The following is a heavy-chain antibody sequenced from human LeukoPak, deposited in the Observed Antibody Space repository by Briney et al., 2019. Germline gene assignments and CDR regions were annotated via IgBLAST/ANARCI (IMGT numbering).Heavy chain of an antibody. CDR1: GGSFSVYY. CDR3: ASVKLRFLEWSERNNWFDP. CDR2: INHSGST. V-gene: IGHV4-34*01. J-gene: IGHJ5*02. Sequence: SETLSLTCAVYGGSFSVYYWSWIRQPPGKGLEWIGEINHSGSTNYNPSLKSRVTISVDTSKNQFSLKLSSVTAADTAVYYCASVKLRFLEWSERNNWFDPWGQGTLVTVSS. D-gene: IGHD3-3*01.